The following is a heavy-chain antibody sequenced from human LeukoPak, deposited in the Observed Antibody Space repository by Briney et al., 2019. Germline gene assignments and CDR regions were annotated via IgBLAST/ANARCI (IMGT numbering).Heavy chain of an antibody. CDR3: AKAHDYGDQGFDY. J-gene: IGHJ4*02. D-gene: IGHD4-17*01. CDR2: ISWNSGSI. V-gene: IGHV3-9*01. CDR1: GFTFDDYA. Sequence: PGGSLRLSCAASGFTFDDYAMHWVRQAPGKGLEWVSGISWNSGSIGYADSVKGRFTISRDNAKNSLYLQMNSLRAEDTALYYCAKAHDYGDQGFDYWGQGTLVTVSS.